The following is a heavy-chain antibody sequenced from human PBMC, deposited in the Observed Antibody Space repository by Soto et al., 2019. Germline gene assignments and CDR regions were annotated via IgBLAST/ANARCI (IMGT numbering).Heavy chain of an antibody. V-gene: IGHV3-21*01. J-gene: IGHJ6*02. CDR2: ITSSSSYI. CDR3: ASRHYGMDV. Sequence: EVELVESGGGLVKPGGSLRLSCAASGFTFSSYSMNWVRQAPGKGLEWVSSITSSSSYIYYADSVKGRFTISRDDAKNSLYLQMNSLRAEDTAVYYCASRHYGMDVWGQGTTVTVSS. CDR1: GFTFSSYS.